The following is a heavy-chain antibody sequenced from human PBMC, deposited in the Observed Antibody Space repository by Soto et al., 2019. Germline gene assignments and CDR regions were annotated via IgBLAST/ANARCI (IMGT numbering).Heavy chain of an antibody. Sequence: VQLVESGGGLVKPGGSLRLSCIRSGFIFSSSTMTWVRQAPGKGLEWVSSISSSSAYIYNADSLKGRFSISRDNAKNSLYLQMDSLRAEDTAVYFCARDLGEMYAVWGQGALVTVSS. D-gene: IGHD2-8*01. J-gene: IGHJ1*01. CDR2: ISSSSAYI. CDR1: GFIFSSST. CDR3: ARDLGEMYAV. V-gene: IGHV3-21*01.